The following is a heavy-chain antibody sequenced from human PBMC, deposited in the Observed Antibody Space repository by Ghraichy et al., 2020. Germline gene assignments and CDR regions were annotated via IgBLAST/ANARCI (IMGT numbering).Heavy chain of an antibody. V-gene: IGHV3-21*01. CDR2: ISSSSSYI. D-gene: IGHD2-21*01. CDR1: GFTFSSYS. Sequence: GGSLRLSCAASGFTFSSYSMNWVRQAPGKGLEWVSSISSSSSYIYYADSVKGRFTISRDNAKNALYLQMNSLRAEDTAVYYCGRGLAVWWYFDLCGRGTLVTVSS. CDR3: GRGLAVWWYFDL. J-gene: IGHJ2*01.